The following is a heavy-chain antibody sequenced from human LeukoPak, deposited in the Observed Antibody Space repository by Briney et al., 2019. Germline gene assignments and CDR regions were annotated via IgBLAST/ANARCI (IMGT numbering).Heavy chain of an antibody. CDR3: ARGGGTWGSLGIQSDY. CDR2: IIPIFGTA. V-gene: IGHV1-69*06. CDR1: GGTFSSYA. D-gene: IGHD7-27*01. Sequence: GASVKVSCKASGGTFSSYAISWVRQAPGQGLEWMGGIIPIFGTANYAQKFQGRVTITADKSTSTAYMELSSLRSEDTAVYYCARGGGTWGSLGIQSDYWGQGTLVTVSS. J-gene: IGHJ4*02.